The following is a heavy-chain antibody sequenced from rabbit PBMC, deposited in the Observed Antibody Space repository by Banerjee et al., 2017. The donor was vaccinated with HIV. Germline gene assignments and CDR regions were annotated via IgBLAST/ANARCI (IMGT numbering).Heavy chain of an antibody. J-gene: IGHJ6*01. CDR3: ARDYSGYSLFEL. CDR2: ISTGSGNT. CDR1: GFSFSSGYW. D-gene: IGHD7-1*01. Sequence: QEQLEESGGDLVKPEGSLTLTCTASGFSFSSGYWICWVRQAPGKGLEWIGCISTGSGNTYYASWAKGRFTISKTSSTTVTLQMTSLTAADTATYFCARDYSGYSLFELWGPGTLVTVS. V-gene: IGHV1S45*01.